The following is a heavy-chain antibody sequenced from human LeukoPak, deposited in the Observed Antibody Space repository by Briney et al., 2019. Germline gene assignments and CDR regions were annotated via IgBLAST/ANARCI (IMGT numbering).Heavy chain of an antibody. Sequence: SETLSLTCTVSGASISRSSYYWGWIRQPPGKGLEWIGSIYYSGSTYYNPSLKSRVTISADTFKNQFSLRLTSVTAADTAVYYCARALENPYNQVTLKFGIGETRFDPWGQGTLVTVSS. CDR1: GASISRSSYY. J-gene: IGHJ5*02. CDR3: ARALENPYNQVTLKFGIGETRFDP. V-gene: IGHV4-39*07. D-gene: IGHD5-24*01. CDR2: IYYSGST.